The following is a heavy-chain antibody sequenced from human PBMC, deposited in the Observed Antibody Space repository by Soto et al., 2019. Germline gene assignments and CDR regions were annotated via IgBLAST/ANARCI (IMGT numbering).Heavy chain of an antibody. CDR2: IYYNGNT. V-gene: IGHV4-30-4*01. CDR1: GGSFSSGDYS. J-gene: IGHJ4*02. CDR3: ANYYVTRGFDY. D-gene: IGHD3-10*02. Sequence: QVQLQESGPGLVKPSQTLSLTCTVSGGSFSSGDYSWSWIRQPPGKGLEWIGYIYYNGNTYYNPSLKSRVTISVDKSKNQFSLKLSSVTAADTAVYYCANYYVTRGFDYWGQGTLVTVSS.